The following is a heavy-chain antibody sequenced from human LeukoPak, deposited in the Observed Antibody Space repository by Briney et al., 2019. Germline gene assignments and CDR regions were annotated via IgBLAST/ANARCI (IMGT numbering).Heavy chain of an antibody. D-gene: IGHD4-17*01. J-gene: IGHJ5*02. CDR3: ARHNFYGDYAEGGPWFDP. CDR2: IYYSGST. Sequence: SETLSLTCTVSGGSISSSSYYWGWVRQPPGKGLEWIVSIYYSGSTYYNPSLKSRVTISVDTSKNQFSLKLSSVTAADTAVYYCARHNFYGDYAEGGPWFDPWGQGTLVTVSS. CDR1: GGSISSSSYY. V-gene: IGHV4-39*01.